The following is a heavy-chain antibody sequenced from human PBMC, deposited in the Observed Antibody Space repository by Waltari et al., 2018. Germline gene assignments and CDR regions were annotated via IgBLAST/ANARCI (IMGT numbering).Heavy chain of an antibody. CDR3: ASAGDCSGTSCHFEY. V-gene: IGHV3-7*01. CDR1: GLIFSSYW. J-gene: IGHJ4*02. Sequence: EVQLVESGGGLVQPGGSLRLSCAAPGLIFSSYWMNWVRKAPGKGLEWVANIKQDESEIYYVDSVKGRFTISRDNAKNSLHLQMNSLRADDTAVYYCASAGDCSGTSCHFEYWGQGTLVTVSS. D-gene: IGHD2-2*01. CDR2: IKQDESEI.